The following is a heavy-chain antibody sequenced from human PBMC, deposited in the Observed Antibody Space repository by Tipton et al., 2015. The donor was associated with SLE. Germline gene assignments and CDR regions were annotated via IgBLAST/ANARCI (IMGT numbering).Heavy chain of an antibody. Sequence: TLSLTCTVSGDTIDGNTYFWDWIRQPPGKGLMLIGSISYSGATSYNPSLKSRVTISVATSKNHFSLSLISVTAADTAVYYCARRTPWGYDYWGPGMLVTVSS. V-gene: IGHV4-39*07. CDR1: GDTIDGNTYF. CDR3: ARRTPWGYDY. D-gene: IGHD7-27*01. CDR2: ISYSGAT. J-gene: IGHJ4*02.